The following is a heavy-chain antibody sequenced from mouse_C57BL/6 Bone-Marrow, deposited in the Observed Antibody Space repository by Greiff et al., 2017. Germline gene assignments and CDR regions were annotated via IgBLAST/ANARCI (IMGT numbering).Heavy chain of an antibody. J-gene: IGHJ3*01. CDR3: AKENYDGYYGAY. Sequence: QVQLQQPGAELVMPGASVKLSCKASGYTFTSYWMHWVKQRPGQGLEWIGEIDPSDSYTNYNQKFKGKSTLTVDKSSSTAYMQLSSLTSEDSAVYYCAKENYDGYYGAYWDQGTLVTVSA. D-gene: IGHD2-3*01. V-gene: IGHV1-69*01. CDR2: IDPSDSYT. CDR1: GYTFTSYW.